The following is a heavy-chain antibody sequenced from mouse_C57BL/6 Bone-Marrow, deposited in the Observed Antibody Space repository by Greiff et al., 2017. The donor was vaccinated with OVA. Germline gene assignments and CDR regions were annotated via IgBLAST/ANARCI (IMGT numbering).Heavy chain of an antibody. D-gene: IGHD1-1*01. J-gene: IGHJ1*03. Sequence: VQLQQSGPELVKPGASVKISCKASGYTFTDYYMNWVKQSHGKSLEWIGDINPNNGGTSYNQKFKGKATLTVDKSSSTAYMELRSLTSEDSAVYYCAPITTVAFDVWGTGTTVTVSS. CDR2: INPNNGGT. CDR3: APITTVAFDV. CDR1: GYTFTDYY. V-gene: IGHV1-26*01.